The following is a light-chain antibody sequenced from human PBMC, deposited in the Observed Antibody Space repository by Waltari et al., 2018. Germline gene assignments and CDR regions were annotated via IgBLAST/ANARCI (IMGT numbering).Light chain of an antibody. V-gene: IGKV1-39*01. CDR2: AAS. CDR1: QIISTY. Sequence: DIQMTQSPSSLPASVGDRVTITCRASQIISTYLNWYQHKPGDAPKLLIYAASSLQSGVPSRFTGSGSGTDFSLTINSLQPEDFAIYYCQQTYRTPWTFGQGTKVEIK. J-gene: IGKJ1*01. CDR3: QQTYRTPWT.